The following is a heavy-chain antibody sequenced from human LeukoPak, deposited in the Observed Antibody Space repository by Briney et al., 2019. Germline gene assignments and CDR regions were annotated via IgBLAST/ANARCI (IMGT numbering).Heavy chain of an antibody. Sequence: GGSLRLSCAASGFTFSSDAMHWVRQAPGKGLEWVAVISYDGSNKYYADSVKGRFTISRDNSKNTLYLQMNSLRAEDTAVYYCAREVEDSYGYYYYYGMDVWGQGTTVTVSS. V-gene: IGHV3-30-3*01. CDR2: ISYDGSNK. CDR1: GFTFSSDA. CDR3: AREVEDSYGYYYYYGMDV. D-gene: IGHD5-18*01. J-gene: IGHJ6*02.